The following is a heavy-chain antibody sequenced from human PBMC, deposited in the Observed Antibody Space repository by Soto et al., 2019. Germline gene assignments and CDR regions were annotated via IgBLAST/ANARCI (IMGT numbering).Heavy chain of an antibody. Sequence: DSGYSFTSYWIGWVRQMPGKGLEWMRIIYPGDSDTRYSPSFQGQVTISADKSISTAYLQWSSLKASDTAMYYCLWFSRDDAFDIWGQGTMVTVSS. V-gene: IGHV5-51*01. CDR3: LWFSRDDAFDI. J-gene: IGHJ3*02. CDR2: IYPGDSDT. CDR1: GYSFTSYW. D-gene: IGHD3-9*01.